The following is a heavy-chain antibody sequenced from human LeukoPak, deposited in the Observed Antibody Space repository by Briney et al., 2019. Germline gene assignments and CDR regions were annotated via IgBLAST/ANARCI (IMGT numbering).Heavy chain of an antibody. CDR1: GFPFRDYY. CDR3: ARDSSGDYAVDY. CDR2: ISRSGDTL. D-gene: IGHD4-17*01. V-gene: IGHV3-11*04. J-gene: IGHJ4*02. Sequence: GGSLRLSCAASGFPFRDYYMTWIRQAPGKGLEWISYISRSGDTLYYADSVKGRFTISRDNSRNTLYLQMNSLRAEDTAVYYCARDSSGDYAVDYWGQGTLVSVSS.